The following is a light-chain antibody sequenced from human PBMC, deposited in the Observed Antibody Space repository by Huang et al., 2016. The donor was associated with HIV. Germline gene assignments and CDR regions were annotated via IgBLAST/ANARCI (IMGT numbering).Light chain of an antibody. J-gene: IGKJ1*01. V-gene: IGKV3-11*01. Sequence: EIVLTQSPATLSLSPGERATLSCRASQSVSSYLAWYQQKPGQAPRLLIYDASNRATGIPARFSGSGSGTDFTLTISSLEPEDFAVYYCQQRTNWPTWT. CDR2: DAS. CDR1: QSVSSY. CDR3: QQRTNWPTWT.